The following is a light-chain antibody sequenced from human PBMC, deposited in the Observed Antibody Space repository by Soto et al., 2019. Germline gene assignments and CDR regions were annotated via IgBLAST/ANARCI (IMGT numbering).Light chain of an antibody. V-gene: IGLV1-47*01. Sequence: QSVLTQPPSASGTPGQRVTISCSGSNSNIGKNYVYWYRQLPGTAPKLLIYRNNQRPSGVPDRFSGSKSGTSASLAISGLRSEDEADYYCAAWYDSLSGHELFGGGTKLTVL. CDR2: RNN. CDR3: AAWYDSLSGHEL. CDR1: NSNIGKNY. J-gene: IGLJ2*01.